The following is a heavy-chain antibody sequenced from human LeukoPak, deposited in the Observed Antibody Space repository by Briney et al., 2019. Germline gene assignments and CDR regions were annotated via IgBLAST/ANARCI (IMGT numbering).Heavy chain of an antibody. CDR3: ARERFLEWLTNYYYYCMDV. CDR1: GFTFSSYG. J-gene: IGHJ6*02. Sequence: GRSLRLSCAASGFTFSSYGMHWVRQAPGKGLEWVAVIWYDGSNKYYADSVKGRFTISRDNSKNTLYLQMNSLRAEDTAVYYCARERFLEWLTNYYYYCMDVWGQGTTVTVSS. V-gene: IGHV3-33*01. CDR2: IWYDGSNK. D-gene: IGHD3-3*01.